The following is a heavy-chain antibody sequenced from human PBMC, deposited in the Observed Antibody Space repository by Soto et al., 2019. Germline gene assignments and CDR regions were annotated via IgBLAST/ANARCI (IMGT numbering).Heavy chain of an antibody. CDR3: ARDRRFSPTTVVTPLDY. CDR1: GFTFSSYS. D-gene: IGHD4-17*01. Sequence: GGSLRLSCAASGFTFSSYSMNWVRQAPGKGLEWVSSISSSSSYIYYADSVKGRFTISRDNAKNSLYLQMNSLRAEDTAVYYCARDRRFSPTTVVTPLDYWGQGTLVTVS. V-gene: IGHV3-21*01. CDR2: ISSSSSYI. J-gene: IGHJ4*02.